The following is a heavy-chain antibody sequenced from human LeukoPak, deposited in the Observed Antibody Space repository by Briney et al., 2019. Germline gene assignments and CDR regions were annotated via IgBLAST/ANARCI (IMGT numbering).Heavy chain of an antibody. Sequence: GRSLRLSCSASGFTFRTYTMHWVRQAPGKGLEYVSSFSSNGGTTHYADSVKGRFTISRDNSKNTLYLQMSSLRAEDTAVYICVKEVIYYNSGRYYSAMDVWGQGTTVTVSS. D-gene: IGHD3-10*01. CDR2: FSSNGGTT. CDR1: GFTFRTYT. CDR3: VKEVIYYNSGRYYSAMDV. V-gene: IGHV3-64D*06. J-gene: IGHJ6*02.